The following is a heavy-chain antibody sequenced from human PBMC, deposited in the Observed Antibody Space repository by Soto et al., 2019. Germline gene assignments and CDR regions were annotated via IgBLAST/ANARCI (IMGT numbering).Heavy chain of an antibody. D-gene: IGHD6-6*01. CDR2: INHSGST. CDR1: GGSFSGYY. J-gene: IGHJ4*02. CDR3: ARGLSSYSSSPFDY. Sequence: SETLSLTCAVYGGSFSGYYWSWIRQPPGKGLEWIGEINHSGSTNYNPSLKSRVTISVDTSKNQFSLKLSSVTAADTAVYYCARGLSSYSSSPFDYWGQGTLVTVSS. V-gene: IGHV4-34*01.